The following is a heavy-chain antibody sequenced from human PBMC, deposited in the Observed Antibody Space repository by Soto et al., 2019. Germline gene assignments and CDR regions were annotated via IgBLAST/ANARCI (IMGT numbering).Heavy chain of an antibody. Sequence: GGSLRLSCAASGFTFAAYAMNWVRQAPGKGLEWVSVIRGSGGDTYYVDSVKGRFTISRDNSKNTLYLQMNSLRAEDTALYYCAKDLPLTSSGYYYVYYYYGMDVWGQGTTVTVSS. D-gene: IGHD3-22*01. V-gene: IGHV3-23*01. CDR3: AKDLPLTSSGYYYVYYYYGMDV. J-gene: IGHJ6*02. CDR2: IRGSGGDT. CDR1: GFTFAAYA.